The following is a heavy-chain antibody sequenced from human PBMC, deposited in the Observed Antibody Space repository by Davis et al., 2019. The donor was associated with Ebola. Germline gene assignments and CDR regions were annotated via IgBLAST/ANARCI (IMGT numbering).Heavy chain of an antibody. J-gene: IGHJ5*02. D-gene: IGHD3-10*01. CDR2: INAGNGNT. Sequence: ASVKVSCKASGYTFTSYAMHWVRQAPGQRLEWMGWINAGNGNTKYSQKFQGRVTITRDTSASTAYMELSSLRSEDTAVYYCARTSYYYGSGSDRPSPGWFDPWGQGTLVTVSS. V-gene: IGHV1-3*01. CDR1: GYTFTSYA. CDR3: ARTSYYYGSGSDRPSPGWFDP.